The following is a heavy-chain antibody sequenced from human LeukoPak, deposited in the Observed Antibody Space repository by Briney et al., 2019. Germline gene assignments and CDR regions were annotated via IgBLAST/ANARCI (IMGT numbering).Heavy chain of an antibody. J-gene: IGHJ4*02. CDR2: ISGSGGRT. CDR3: AKRDRDYYDSSGYYRGL. Sequence: PGGSLRLSCAASGFTFSSYAMSWVRQAPGKGLEWVSAISGSGGRTYYADSVKGRFTISGDNSKNTLYLQMNSLRAEDTAVYYCAKRDRDYYDSSGYYRGLWGQGTLVTVSS. V-gene: IGHV3-23*01. CDR1: GFTFSSYA. D-gene: IGHD3-22*01.